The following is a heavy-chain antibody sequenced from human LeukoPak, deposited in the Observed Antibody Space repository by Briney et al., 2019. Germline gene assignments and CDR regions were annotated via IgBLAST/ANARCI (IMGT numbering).Heavy chain of an antibody. D-gene: IGHD3-10*01. CDR2: IKEDGTEK. J-gene: IGHJ4*02. CDR3: ARRPFGADY. CDR1: GFTFSSYS. Sequence: GGSLRLSCAASGFTFSSYSMNWVRQAPGKGLQWVANIKEDGTEKYYVDSVKGRFTISRDNAKNSVYLQMNSLRVEDTAVYYCARRPFGADYWGQGTLVTVSS. V-gene: IGHV3-7*01.